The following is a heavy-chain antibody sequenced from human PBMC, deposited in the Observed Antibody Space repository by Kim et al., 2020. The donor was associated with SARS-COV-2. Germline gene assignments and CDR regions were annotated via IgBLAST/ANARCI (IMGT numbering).Heavy chain of an antibody. J-gene: IGHJ4*02. V-gene: IGHV4-39*01. CDR2: VYYAGST. CDR1: GGSISNRNYY. Sequence: SETLSLTCTVSGGSISNRNYYWSWIRQPPGKGLEWIATVYYAGSTDYTSSLKSRVTIFVNASKNQFSLRVNSVTAADTGVYYCVSHTETSPVDNWGQGTLVTVSS. CDR3: VSHTETSPVDN. D-gene: IGHD2-2*01.